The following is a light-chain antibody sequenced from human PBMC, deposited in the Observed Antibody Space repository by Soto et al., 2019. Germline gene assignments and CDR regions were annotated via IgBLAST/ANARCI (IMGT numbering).Light chain of an antibody. V-gene: IGLV2-14*01. CDR2: EVS. CDR3: SSYTSNNAPV. Sequence: QSVLTQPASVSGSPGQSITISCTGTSSDVGGYNYVSWYQQHPGKAPKLMISEVSNRPSGVSDRFSGSKSGNTASLTISGFQAEDEADYYCSSYTSNNAPVFGGGTK. J-gene: IGLJ2*01. CDR1: SSDVGGYNY.